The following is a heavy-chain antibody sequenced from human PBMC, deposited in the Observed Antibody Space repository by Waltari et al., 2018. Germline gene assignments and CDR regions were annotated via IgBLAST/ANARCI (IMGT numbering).Heavy chain of an antibody. Sequence: EVQLVESGGGLVKPGGSLRLSWAASGFTFSSYSMNWFPRAPGKGLQWVASIGGNDGSIYYADSIKGRFTVSRDNARSSLFLQMNSLRADDTALYFCAREAPNYYYYMDVWGKGTTVTVSS. J-gene: IGHJ6*03. CDR3: AREAPNYYYYMDV. V-gene: IGHV3-21*01. CDR2: IGGNDGSI. CDR1: GFTFSSYS.